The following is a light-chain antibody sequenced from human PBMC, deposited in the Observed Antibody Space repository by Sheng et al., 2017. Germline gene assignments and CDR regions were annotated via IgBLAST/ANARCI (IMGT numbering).Light chain of an antibody. CDR1: QSVSSSY. CDR2: GAS. J-gene: IGKJ1*01. Sequence: EIVLTQSPGTLSLSPGERATLSCRASQSVSSSYLAWYQHKPGQAPRFLIYGASGRATGIPDRFSGSGSGTDFSLTISRLEPEDFAMYYCQHYGDSPGTFGQGTKVEI. CDR3: QHYGDSPGT. V-gene: IGKV3-20*01.